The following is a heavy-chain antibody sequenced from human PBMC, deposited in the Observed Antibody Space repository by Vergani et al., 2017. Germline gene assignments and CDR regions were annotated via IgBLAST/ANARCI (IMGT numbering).Heavy chain of an antibody. Sequence: QVQLVQSGAEVKKPGASVKVSCKASGYTFTSYGISWVRQAPGQGLEWMGWISAYKGNTKYAQKLQGRVTMTTDTSTSTAYMELRSLRSDDTAVYYCARARTLRYFDWKYYFDYWGQGTLVTVSS. J-gene: IGHJ4*02. CDR3: ARARTLRYFDWKYYFDY. D-gene: IGHD3-9*01. V-gene: IGHV1-18*01. CDR2: ISAYKGNT. CDR1: GYTFTSYG.